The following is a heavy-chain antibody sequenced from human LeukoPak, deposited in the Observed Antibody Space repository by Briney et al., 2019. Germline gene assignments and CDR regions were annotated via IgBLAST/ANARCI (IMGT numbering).Heavy chain of an antibody. CDR2: INHSGST. D-gene: IGHD3-10*01. J-gene: IGHJ4*02. Sequence: SEALSLTCAVSHGSFSDYYWNWIRQPPGKGLGWIGEINHSGSTNYNPSLKSRVTISVDTSKNRFSLKLSSVTAADTAVYFCARGTYYYGSGSYYYPYWGQGTLVTVSS. CDR1: HGSFSDYY. CDR3: ARGTYYYGSGSYYYPY. V-gene: IGHV4-34*01.